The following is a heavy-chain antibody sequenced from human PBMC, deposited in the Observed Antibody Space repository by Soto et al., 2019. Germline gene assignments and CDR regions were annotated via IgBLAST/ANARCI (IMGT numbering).Heavy chain of an antibody. J-gene: IGHJ6*02. CDR3: ARDAVAGTMGYYGMDV. CDR2: IWYDGSNK. Sequence: QVQLVESGGGVVQPGRSLRLSCAASGFTFSSYGMHWVRQAPGKGLEWVAVIWYDGSNKYYADSVKGRFTISRDNSKNTLYLQMHSLRAEDTAVYYCARDAVAGTMGYYGMDVWGQGTTVTVSS. V-gene: IGHV3-33*01. CDR1: GFTFSSYG. D-gene: IGHD6-19*01.